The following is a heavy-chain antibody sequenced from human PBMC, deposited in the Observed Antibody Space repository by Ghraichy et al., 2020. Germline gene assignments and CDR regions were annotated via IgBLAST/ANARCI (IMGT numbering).Heavy chain of an antibody. CDR2: IIPIFGRA. CDR1: GGTFSTYA. J-gene: IGHJ3*02. Sequence: SVKVSCKASGGTFSTYAINWVRQAPGQGLEYMGGIIPIFGRANYVQKFQGRVTITADESTSTAYMNLRSLRSDDTAVYYCSRGAVAAEYDAFDIWGQGTMVTVSS. CDR3: SRGAVAAEYDAFDI. D-gene: IGHD6-19*01. V-gene: IGHV1-69*13.